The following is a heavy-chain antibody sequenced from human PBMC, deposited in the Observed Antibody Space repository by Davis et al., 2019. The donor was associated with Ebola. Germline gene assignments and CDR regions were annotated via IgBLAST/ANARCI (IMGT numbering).Heavy chain of an antibody. CDR3: ARGRIYFEF. CDR2: IKEDGSEA. CDR1: GFTFSRFW. D-gene: IGHD2/OR15-2a*01. Sequence: GGSLRLSCATSGFTFSRFWMTWVRQAPGKGLEWVATIKEDGSEARFVDSLKGRLTISRDNTKSSMTLHMTSLRVEDAAVYYCARGRIYFEFWGQGTLVSVSS. V-gene: IGHV3-7*01. J-gene: IGHJ4*02.